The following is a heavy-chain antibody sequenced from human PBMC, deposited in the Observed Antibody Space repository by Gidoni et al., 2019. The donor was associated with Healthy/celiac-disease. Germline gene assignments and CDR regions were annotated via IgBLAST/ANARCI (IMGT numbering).Heavy chain of an antibody. J-gene: IGHJ5*02. Sequence: EVQLVQSGAEVKKPGESLRISCKGSGYSFTSYWISWVRQMPGKGLEWMGRIDPSDSYTNYSPSFQGHVTISADKSISTAYLQWSSLKASDTAMYYCARHVGDGYNLGWFDPWGQGTLVTVSS. CDR3: ARHVGDGYNLGWFDP. V-gene: IGHV5-10-1*03. D-gene: IGHD5-12*01. CDR2: IDPSDSYT. CDR1: GYSFTSYW.